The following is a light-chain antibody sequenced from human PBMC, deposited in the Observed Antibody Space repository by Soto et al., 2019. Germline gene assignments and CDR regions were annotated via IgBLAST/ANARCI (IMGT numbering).Light chain of an antibody. J-gene: IGKJ4*01. CDR2: GAS. CDR1: QSVSSS. CDR3: QQYNKWPLS. V-gene: IGKV3-15*01. Sequence: EIVMTQAPATLSVSPGERATLSCWASQSVSSSLAWYQQKPGQAPRLLIYGASTRATGIPARFSGSGSGTVFTFNISSMQSEDLADYFCQQYNKWPLSFGGGTKVEI.